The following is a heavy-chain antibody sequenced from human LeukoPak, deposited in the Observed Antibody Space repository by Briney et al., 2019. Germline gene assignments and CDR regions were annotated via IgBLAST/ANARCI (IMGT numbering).Heavy chain of an antibody. Sequence: GGSLRLSCAASGFTFSSYEMNWVRQAPGKGLEWVAVISYDGSNKYYADSVKGRFTISRDNSKNTLYLQMNSLRAEDTAVYYCAKSPRDIVVVPAFIDYWGQGTLVTVSS. CDR2: ISYDGSNK. CDR1: GFTFSSYE. J-gene: IGHJ4*02. CDR3: AKSPRDIVVVPAFIDY. V-gene: IGHV3-30*18. D-gene: IGHD2-2*01.